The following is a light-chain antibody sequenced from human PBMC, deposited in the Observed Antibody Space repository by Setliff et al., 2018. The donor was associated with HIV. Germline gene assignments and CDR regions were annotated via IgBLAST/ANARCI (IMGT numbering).Light chain of an antibody. CDR2: DVN. J-gene: IGLJ1*01. Sequence: QSVLTQPPSASGSPGQSVTISCTGTSSDVGAYNYVSWYQQHPGKAPKLMIHDVNKRPSGVPDRFSGSKSGNTASLTVSGLQAEDEADYFCSSYAGNNKGVFGSGTKGTV. CDR1: SSDVGAYNY. CDR3: SSYAGNNKGV. V-gene: IGLV2-8*01.